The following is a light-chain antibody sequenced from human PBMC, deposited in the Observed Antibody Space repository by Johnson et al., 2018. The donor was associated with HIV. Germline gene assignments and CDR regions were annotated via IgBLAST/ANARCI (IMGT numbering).Light chain of an antibody. CDR1: SSNIGNNY. V-gene: IGLV1-51*01. J-gene: IGLJ1*01. Sequence: QSVLTQPPSVSAAPGQKVTISCSGSSSNIGNNYVSWYQQVPGTAPKLLIYDNNRRPSGIPDRFSGSKSGTSATLGITGLQTGDEADYYCETWDSSLSGYVFRTGTKVTVL. CDR2: DNN. CDR3: ETWDSSLSGYV.